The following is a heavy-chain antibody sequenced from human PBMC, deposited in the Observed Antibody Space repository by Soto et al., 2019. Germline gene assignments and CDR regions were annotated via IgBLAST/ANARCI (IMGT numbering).Heavy chain of an antibody. J-gene: IGHJ4*02. CDR2: ISGSGEIT. CDR1: GFAFRSYA. V-gene: IGHV3-23*01. Sequence: GGSLRLSCVASGFAFRSYAMGWVRQAPGKGLEWISVISGSGEITLYTDSVKGRFTISRDFSNNTLSLQMNSLRADDTAIYYCGKARYLLVDQPLYFESWGQGTLVTVSS. D-gene: IGHD3-9*01. CDR3: GKARYLLVDQPLYFES.